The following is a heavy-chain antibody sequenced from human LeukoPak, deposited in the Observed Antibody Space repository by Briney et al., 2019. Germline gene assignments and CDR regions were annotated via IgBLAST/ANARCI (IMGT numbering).Heavy chain of an antibody. Sequence: PGGSLRLSCAASGFTFSSYSMNWVRQAPWKGLEWVSSISSSSSYIYYADSVKGRFTISRDNAKNSLYLQMNSLRAEDTALYHCARDMDYSSIEAAFDPWGQGTLVTVSS. J-gene: IGHJ5*02. CDR1: GFTFSSYS. V-gene: IGHV3-21*04. CDR2: ISSSSSYI. D-gene: IGHD6-13*01. CDR3: ARDMDYSSIEAAFDP.